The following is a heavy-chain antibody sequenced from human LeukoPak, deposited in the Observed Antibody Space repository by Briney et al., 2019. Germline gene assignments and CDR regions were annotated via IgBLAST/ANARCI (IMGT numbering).Heavy chain of an antibody. D-gene: IGHD2-2*01. V-gene: IGHV1-8*01. CDR1: GYTFTTYD. Sequence: ASVKVSCQASGYTFTTYDINWVRQAAGQGLEWMGWMNPSSGNTGYAQMVQGRVTMTRDTSISTAYTELSSLRSGDTAVYYCARGPIGVDDYWGQGTLVTVSS. CDR2: MNPSSGNT. CDR3: ARGPIGVDDY. J-gene: IGHJ4*02.